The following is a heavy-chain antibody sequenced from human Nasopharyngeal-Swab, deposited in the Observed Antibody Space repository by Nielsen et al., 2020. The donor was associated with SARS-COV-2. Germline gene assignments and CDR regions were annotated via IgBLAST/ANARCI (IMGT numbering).Heavy chain of an antibody. CDR3: VGSSWYGDYYYYYGMDV. CDR2: IYYSGST. D-gene: IGHD6-13*01. J-gene: IGHJ6*02. V-gene: IGHV4-39*07. CDR1: GGSISSSSYY. Sequence: SQTLSPTCTVSGGSISSSSYYWGWIRQPPGKGLEWTGRIYYSGSTYYNPSLKSRVTISVDTSKNQFSLKLTSVTAADTAVYYCVGSSWYGDYYYYYGMDVWGQGTTVTVSS.